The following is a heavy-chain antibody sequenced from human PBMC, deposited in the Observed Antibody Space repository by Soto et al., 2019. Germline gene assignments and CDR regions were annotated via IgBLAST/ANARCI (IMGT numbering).Heavy chain of an antibody. CDR2: IYWDDDK. D-gene: IGHD2-15*01. V-gene: IGHV2-5*02. Sequence: QITLKESGPTLVNPTQTLTLTCTFSGFSLSTSGVGVGWIRQPPGKALEWLALIYWDDDKRYSPSLKSRLTITKDTSKNQVVLTMTNMDPVDTATYYCARLIVVVVAATKAPLDGMDVWGQGTTVTVSS. CDR3: ARLIVVVVAATKAPLDGMDV. J-gene: IGHJ6*02. CDR1: GFSLSTSGVG.